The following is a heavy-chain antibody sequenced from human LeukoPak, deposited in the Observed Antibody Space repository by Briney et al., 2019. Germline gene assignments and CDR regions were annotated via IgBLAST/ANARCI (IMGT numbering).Heavy chain of an antibody. D-gene: IGHD6-19*01. V-gene: IGHV4-30-2*01. CDR1: GGSISSGGYS. Sequence: PSQTLSLTCAVSGGSISSGGYSWSWIRQPPGKGLEWIGYIYHSGSTYYNPSLKSRVTISVDRSKNQFSLKLSSVTAADTAVYYCARELKIAVAGTARYYYYGMDVWGQGTTVTVSS. CDR3: ARELKIAVAGTARYYYYGMDV. CDR2: IYHSGST. J-gene: IGHJ6*02.